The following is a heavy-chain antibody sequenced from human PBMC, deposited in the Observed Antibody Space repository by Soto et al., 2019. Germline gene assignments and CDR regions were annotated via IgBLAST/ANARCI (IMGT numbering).Heavy chain of an antibody. CDR2: TYTSGST. CDR1: RGSIMSYY. CDR3: ATDLGRDNIDI. Sequence: SQRLPLTCSLCRGSIMSYYWTWLRQNAGKGQEWLGRTYTSGSTNSNPPLKGRVTMSVDTSNNQFSPRLCSVTAAETAAYSRATDLGRDNIDIWSQRTTVTLS. V-gene: IGHV4-4*07. J-gene: IGHJ6*02.